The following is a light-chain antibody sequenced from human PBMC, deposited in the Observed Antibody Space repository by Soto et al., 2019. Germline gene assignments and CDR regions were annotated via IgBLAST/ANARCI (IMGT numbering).Light chain of an antibody. V-gene: IGKV1-5*01. CDR1: QSISSW. J-gene: IGKJ1*01. CDR3: QQYNSYSWT. CDR2: DAS. Sequence: DIQMTQSPSTLSASVGDRVTITCRASQSISSWLAWYQQKPGKAPKLLIYDASSLESGVPSRFXXXXXXXXXTLTISSLQPDDFATYYCQQYNSYSWTFGQGTKVEIK.